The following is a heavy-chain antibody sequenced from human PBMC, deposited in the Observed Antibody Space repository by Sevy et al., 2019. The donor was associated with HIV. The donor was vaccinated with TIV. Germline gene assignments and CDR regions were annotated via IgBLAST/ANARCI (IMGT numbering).Heavy chain of an antibody. CDR1: GFTFSNYA. V-gene: IGHV3-30-3*01. CDR2: ISYDGSNK. CDR3: ARGGSSSSWYYYMDV. Sequence: GGSLRLSCAASGFTFSNYAMHWVRQAPGKGLEWVAVISYDGSNKYYAESVKGRFTISRDNSRNTLFLQMNSLRAEETAVHYCARGGSSSSWYYYMDVWGKGTTVTVSS. J-gene: IGHJ6*03. D-gene: IGHD2-2*01.